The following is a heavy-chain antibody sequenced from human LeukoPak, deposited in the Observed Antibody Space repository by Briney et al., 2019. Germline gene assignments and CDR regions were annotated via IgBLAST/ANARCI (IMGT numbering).Heavy chain of an antibody. D-gene: IGHD2-2*01. J-gene: IGHJ4*02. Sequence: GGSLRLSCAVSGFTFSDYAMHWVRQAPGKGLEWVASIQSNGNEKYSSDSLKGRFTISRDNSKNTLYLQMNTVRPEDTAVFYCARGVTSWPQGPYHFDYWGQGILITVSS. CDR3: ARGVTSWPQGPYHFDY. V-gene: IGHV3-30*02. CDR1: GFTFSDYA. CDR2: IQSNGNEK.